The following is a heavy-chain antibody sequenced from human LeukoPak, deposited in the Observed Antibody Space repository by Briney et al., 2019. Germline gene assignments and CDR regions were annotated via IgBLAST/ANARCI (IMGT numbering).Heavy chain of an antibody. CDR2: INAGNGDT. CDR3: ARAPRSGWYWDY. D-gene: IGHD6-19*01. J-gene: IGHJ4*02. CDR1: GYTFTSYV. Sequence: ASVKVSCKASGYTFTSYVVHWVRQTPGQRLEWMGWINAGNGDTKYSQSFQGRVTVTRDASASTAYMEVSSLRSEDTTVYYCARAPRSGWYWDYWGQGTLVTVSS. V-gene: IGHV1-3*01.